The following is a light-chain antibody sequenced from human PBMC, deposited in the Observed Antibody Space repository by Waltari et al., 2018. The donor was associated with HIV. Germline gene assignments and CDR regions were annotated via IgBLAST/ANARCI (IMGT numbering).Light chain of an antibody. Sequence: DIQMTQSPSSLSASVGDRVSITCRPSQINNSFLNWYQHTPGEPPKLLIFGATTLQSGVPSRFSGSESATEFTLTVTGVQPEDLATYFCQQTHSFPHTFGQGTRLDIK. V-gene: IGKV1-39*01. CDR1: QINNSF. CDR3: QQTHSFPHT. J-gene: IGKJ5*01. CDR2: GAT.